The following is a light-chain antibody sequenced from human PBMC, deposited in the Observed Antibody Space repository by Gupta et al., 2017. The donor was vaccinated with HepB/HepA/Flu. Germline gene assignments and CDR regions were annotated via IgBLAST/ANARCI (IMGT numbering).Light chain of an antibody. CDR2: AAS. Sequence: TQLTQSPSSLSASVGDSVTITCRASQTMNNFLHWYQQKPGEAPKLLIYAASSLKSRVPSRCGGSGSGTDFTLTINRLQPEDVATYYCQQSYSTPLTFGGGTKVEIK. CDR1: QTMNNF. V-gene: IGKV1-39*01. CDR3: QQSYSTPLT. J-gene: IGKJ4*01.